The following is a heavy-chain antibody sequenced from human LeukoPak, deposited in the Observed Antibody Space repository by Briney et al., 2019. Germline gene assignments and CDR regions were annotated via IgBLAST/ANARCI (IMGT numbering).Heavy chain of an antibody. Sequence: GGSLRLSCAASGFTFSSYAMTWVRQAPGKGLEWVSSLSGSGSGAYYADSVMGRFTISRDNSKNTLYLQMNTLRAEDTAIYYCAKDNRPRGVWYDPWGQGTLVTVSS. CDR3: AKDNRPRGVWYDP. CDR1: GFTFSSYA. CDR2: LSGSGSGA. D-gene: IGHD1-14*01. J-gene: IGHJ5*02. V-gene: IGHV3-23*01.